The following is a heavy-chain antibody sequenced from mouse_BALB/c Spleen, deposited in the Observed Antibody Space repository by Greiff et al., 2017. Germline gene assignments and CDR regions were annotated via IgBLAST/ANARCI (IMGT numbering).Heavy chain of an antibody. J-gene: IGHJ4*01. CDR2: ISYSGST. Sequence: EVQLQESGPGLVKPSQSLSLTCTVTGYSITSDYAWNWIRQFPGNQLEWIGYISYSGSTSYNPSLKSRISITRDTSKNQFFLQLNSVTTEDTATYYCARGGYDMAMDYWGQGTSVTVSS. CDR1: GYSITSDYA. V-gene: IGHV3-2*02. CDR3: ARGGYDMAMDY. D-gene: IGHD2-3*01.